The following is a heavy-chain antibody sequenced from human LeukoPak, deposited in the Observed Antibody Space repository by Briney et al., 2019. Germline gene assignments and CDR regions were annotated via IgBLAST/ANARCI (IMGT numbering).Heavy chain of an antibody. D-gene: IGHD6-13*01. CDR1: GYSISSDYY. CDR2: IYHSGST. CDR3: ARLSAAAATDY. Sequence: SETLSLTCGVAGYSISSDYYWGWIRQPPGKGLEWIGNIYHSGSTYYNPSLESRVTISIDTSKNQFTLKLSSVTAADTAVYYCARLSAAAATDYWGQGTLVTVSS. J-gene: IGHJ4*02. V-gene: IGHV4-38-2*01.